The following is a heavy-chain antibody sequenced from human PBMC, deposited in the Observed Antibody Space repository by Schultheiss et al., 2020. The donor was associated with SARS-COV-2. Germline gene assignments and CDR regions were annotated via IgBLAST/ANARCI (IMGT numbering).Heavy chain of an antibody. J-gene: IGHJ4*02. Sequence: GESLKISCAASGFTFSSYSMNWVRQAPGKGLEWVAVISYDGSNKYYADSVKGRFTISRDNSKNTLYLQMNSLRAEDTAVYYCARAAIVVVVAAQVDYWGQGTLVTVSS. CDR1: GFTFSSYS. CDR2: ISYDGSNK. CDR3: ARAAIVVVVAAQVDY. D-gene: IGHD2-15*01. V-gene: IGHV3-30*03.